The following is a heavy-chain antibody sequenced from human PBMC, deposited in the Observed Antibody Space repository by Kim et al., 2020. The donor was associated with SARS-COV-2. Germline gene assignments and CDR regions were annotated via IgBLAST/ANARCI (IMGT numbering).Heavy chain of an antibody. D-gene: IGHD3-10*01. V-gene: IGHV4-39*01. CDR3: AGEGWFGEFDY. CDR1: GGSISSSSYY. CDR2: IYYSGST. J-gene: IGHJ4*02. Sequence: SETLSLTCTVSGGSISSSSYYWGWIRQPPGKGLEWIGSIYYSGSTYYNPSLKSRVTISVDTSKNQFSLKLSSVTAADTAVYYCAGEGWFGEFDYWGQGTLVTVSS.